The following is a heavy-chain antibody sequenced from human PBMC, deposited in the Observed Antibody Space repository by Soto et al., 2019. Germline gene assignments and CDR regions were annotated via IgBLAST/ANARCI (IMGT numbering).Heavy chain of an antibody. Sequence: QVQLVESGGGVVQPGRSLRLSCAASGFTFSSYAMHCVRQAPGKGLEWVAVISYDGSNKYYADSVKGRFTISRDNSKNTLYLQMNSLRAEDTAVYYCARVSGGDYWGQGTLVTVSS. CDR1: GFTFSSYA. CDR3: ARVSGGDY. D-gene: IGHD3-10*01. J-gene: IGHJ4*02. V-gene: IGHV3-30-3*01. CDR2: ISYDGSNK.